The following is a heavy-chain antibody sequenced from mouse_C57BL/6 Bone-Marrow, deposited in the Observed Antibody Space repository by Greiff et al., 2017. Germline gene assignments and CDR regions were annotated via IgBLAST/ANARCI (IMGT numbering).Heavy chain of an antibody. CDR3: VRHERVTEAMDY. CDR1: GFSFNPYA. D-gene: IGHD2-2*01. CDR2: IRSKSNNYAT. V-gene: IGHV10-1*01. J-gene: IGHJ4*01. Sequence: EVKVVESGGGLVQPKGSLKLSCAASGFSFNPYAMNWVRQAPGKGLEWVARIRSKSNNYATYYADSVKDRFTISRDDSESMLYLQMNNLKTEDTAMYYCVRHERVTEAMDYWGQGTSVTVSS.